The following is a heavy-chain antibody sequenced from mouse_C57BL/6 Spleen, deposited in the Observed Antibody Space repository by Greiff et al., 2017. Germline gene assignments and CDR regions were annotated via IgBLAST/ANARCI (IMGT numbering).Heavy chain of an antibody. CDR3: ARNDGGY. Sequence: VQLQQSGPELVKPGASVKISCKASGYTFTDYYMNWVKQSHGKSLEWIGDINPNNGGTSYNQKFKGKATLTVDKSSSTAYMELRGLTSEDSAVYYCARNDGGYWGQGTTLTGSS. V-gene: IGHV1-26*01. CDR1: GYTFTDYY. J-gene: IGHJ2*01. CDR2: INPNNGGT.